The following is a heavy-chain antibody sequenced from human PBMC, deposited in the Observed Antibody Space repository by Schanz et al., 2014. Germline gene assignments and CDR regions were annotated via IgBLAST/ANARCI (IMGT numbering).Heavy chain of an antibody. CDR2: IYSGVST. J-gene: IGHJ4*02. CDR3: ARGDPVAGLDY. Sequence: EVQLLESGGGLVQPGGSLRLSCAASGFTFSIYGMSWVRQAPGKGLEWVSIIYSGVSTYYADSVKGRFTISRDNSKNTEYLQMNSLRGEDTGMYYCARGDPVAGLDYWGRGTLVTVSS. V-gene: IGHV3-66*01. CDR1: GFTFSIYG.